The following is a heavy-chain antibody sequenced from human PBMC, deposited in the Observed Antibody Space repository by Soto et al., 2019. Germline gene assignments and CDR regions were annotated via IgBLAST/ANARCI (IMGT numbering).Heavy chain of an antibody. CDR2: IFHGGST. J-gene: IGHJ5*02. CDR3: ARGRVVVPAAVMFNCLDP. D-gene: IGHD2-2*01. Sequence: LSLTCAISGAPIAGGDYSWNWIRQPPGKGLEWIGYIFHGGSTYYNPSLRSRVTISVDRSRTQFSLKMSSVTAADTAVYYCARGRVVVPAAVMFNCLDPWGQGALVTVSS. CDR1: GAPIAGGDYS. V-gene: IGHV4-30-2*01.